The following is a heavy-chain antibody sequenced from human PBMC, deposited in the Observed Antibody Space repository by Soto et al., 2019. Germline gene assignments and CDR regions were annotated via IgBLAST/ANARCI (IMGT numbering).Heavy chain of an antibody. CDR3: ARGSHCRSSSCFYNWFDR. D-gene: IGHD2-2*01. Sequence: QVQLQQWGAGLLKPSETLSLSCAVYGGSFSGYYWSWIRQHPGKGLEWIGEINHSGSTNYNPSLKSRVSISVDTSKSQFALKLSSVTATDTAVYYGARGSHCRSSSCFYNWFDRSGQGTLVAVSS. CDR2: INHSGST. J-gene: IGHJ5*02. CDR1: GGSFSGYY. V-gene: IGHV4-34*01.